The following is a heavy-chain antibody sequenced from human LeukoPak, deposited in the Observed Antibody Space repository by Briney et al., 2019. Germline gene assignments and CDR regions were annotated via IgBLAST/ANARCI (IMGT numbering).Heavy chain of an antibody. CDR1: GFTFDDYG. J-gene: IGHJ3*02. CDR2: INWNGGST. Sequence: PGGSLRLSCAASGFTFDDYGMSWVRQAPGKGLEWVSGINWNGGSTGYADSVKGRFTISRDNAKNSLYLQMNSLRAEDTALYHCARSYDSSGYYHDAFDIWGQGTMVTVSS. D-gene: IGHD3-22*01. V-gene: IGHV3-20*01. CDR3: ARSYDSSGYYHDAFDI.